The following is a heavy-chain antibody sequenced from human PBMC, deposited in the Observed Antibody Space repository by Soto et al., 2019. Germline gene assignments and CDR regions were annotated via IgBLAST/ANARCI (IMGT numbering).Heavy chain of an antibody. Sequence: PSETLPLTCTVSGDSISSYYWTWIRQPPGKRLEWIGYIYYSGSTNYNPSLKSRVTISVDTSKNQFTLKLSSVTAADTAVYYCARLYSSGWSHSDYWGQGTLVTVSS. CDR3: ARLYSSGWSHSDY. D-gene: IGHD6-19*01. CDR1: GDSISSYY. V-gene: IGHV4-59*08. CDR2: IYYSGST. J-gene: IGHJ4*02.